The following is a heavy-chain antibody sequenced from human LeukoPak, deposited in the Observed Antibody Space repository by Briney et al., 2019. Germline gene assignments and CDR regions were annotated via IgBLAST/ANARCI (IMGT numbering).Heavy chain of an antibody. CDR3: ARTPLGYSYGPEGADY. J-gene: IGHJ4*02. Sequence: KVSCKASGGTFGSYAISWVRQAPRQGLEWMGGIIPIFGTANYAQKFQGRVTITADKSTSTAYMELSSLRSEDTAVYYCARTPLGYSYGPEGADYWGQGTLVTVSS. V-gene: IGHV1-69*06. D-gene: IGHD5-18*01. CDR1: GGTFGSYA. CDR2: IIPIFGTA.